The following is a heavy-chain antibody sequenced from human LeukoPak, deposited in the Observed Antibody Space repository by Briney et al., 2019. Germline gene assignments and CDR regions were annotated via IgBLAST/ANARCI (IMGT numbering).Heavy chain of an antibody. CDR2: INPSGGST. J-gene: IGHJ3*02. CDR1: GYTFTSFY. Sequence: ASVKVSCKASGYTFTSFYMHWVRQAPGQRLEWMGIINPSGGSTTYAQKFQGRVTMTRDTSTSTVYMELSSLRSEDTAVYYCARFASLYSRSWYYAFDIWGQGTMVTVSS. D-gene: IGHD6-13*01. V-gene: IGHV1-46*01. CDR3: ARFASLYSRSWYYAFDI.